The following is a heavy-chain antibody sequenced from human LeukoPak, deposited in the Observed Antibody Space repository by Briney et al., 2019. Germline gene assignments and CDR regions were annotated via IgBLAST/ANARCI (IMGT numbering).Heavy chain of an antibody. V-gene: IGHV3-30*01. Sequence: GGSLRLSCAASGFTFSSYDMHWVRQAPGKGLEWVAVISYDGSNKYYADSVKGRFTISRDNSKNTLYLQMNSLRAEDTAVYYCAGTYCGGDCYAAAFDIWGQGTMVTVSS. CDR3: AGTYCGGDCYAAAFDI. CDR1: GFTFSSYD. CDR2: ISYDGSNK. J-gene: IGHJ3*02. D-gene: IGHD2-21*02.